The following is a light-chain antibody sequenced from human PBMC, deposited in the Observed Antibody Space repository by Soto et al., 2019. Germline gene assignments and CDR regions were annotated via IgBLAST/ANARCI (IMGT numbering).Light chain of an antibody. V-gene: IGKV3-15*01. Sequence: VMTQSPSTLSLSPWERATLSCRASQSVTTNFAWYQQKPGQAPSILIYDESTRATGVPARFSGRGSGTEVTLTISRLEPEDFAVYYCQQFSSYPLTFGEGTKVDIK. CDR2: DES. J-gene: IGKJ4*01. CDR1: QSVTTN. CDR3: QQFSSYPLT.